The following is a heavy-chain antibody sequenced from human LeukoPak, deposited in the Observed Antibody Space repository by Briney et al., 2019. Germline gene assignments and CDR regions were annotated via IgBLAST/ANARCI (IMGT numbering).Heavy chain of an antibody. V-gene: IGHV4-31*11. CDR1: GGSFSGYY. J-gene: IGHJ4*02. CDR3: ARGAVVVPAAIGSYYFDY. D-gene: IGHD2-2*01. CDR2: IYYSGST. Sequence: SETLSLTCAVYGGSFSGYYWSWIRQLPGKGLEWIGYIYYSGSTYYNPSLKSRVTISVDTSKNQFSLKLSSVTAADTAVYYCARGAVVVPAAIGSYYFDYWGQGTLVTVSS.